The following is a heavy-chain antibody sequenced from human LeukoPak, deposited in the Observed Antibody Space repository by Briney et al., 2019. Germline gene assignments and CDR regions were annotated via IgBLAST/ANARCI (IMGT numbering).Heavy chain of an antibody. CDR1: GFTVSSNY. Sequence: GGSRRLSCAASGFTVSSNYMRWVRQAPGKGLEWVSVIYRDGDTDYADSVKGRFTISRDNSKNTLYLQMNSLRAEDTAVYYCARGRPGYGDYDYWGQGTLVTVSS. CDR3: ARGRPGYGDYDY. D-gene: IGHD4-17*01. CDR2: IYRDGDT. J-gene: IGHJ4*02. V-gene: IGHV3-53*01.